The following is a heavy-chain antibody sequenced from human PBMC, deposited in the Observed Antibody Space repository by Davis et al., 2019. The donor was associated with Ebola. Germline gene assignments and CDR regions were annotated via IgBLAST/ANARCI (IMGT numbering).Heavy chain of an antibody. CDR2: IYPGDSDT. J-gene: IGHJ2*01. D-gene: IGHD5-18*01. CDR3: ARRRVGYSYGDYWFFDL. V-gene: IGHV5-51*01. Sequence: GGSLRLSCRGSGYSFTSYWIGWLRQMPGKGLEWMGFIYPGDSDTRYSPSFQGQVTISVDKSIATAYLQWSSVKASDTAMYYCARRRVGYSYGDYWFFDLWGRGTLVTVSS. CDR1: GYSFTSYW.